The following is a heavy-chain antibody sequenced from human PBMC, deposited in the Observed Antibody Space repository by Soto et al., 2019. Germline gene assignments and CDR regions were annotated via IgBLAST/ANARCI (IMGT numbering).Heavy chain of an antibody. D-gene: IGHD3-10*01. J-gene: IGHJ5*02. CDR2: IYYGGSI. CDR3: SREDADYYGSGSYGWVDP. V-gene: IGHV4-39*02. CDR1: GGSISRSSDY. Sequence: QVQLQESGPGLVKPSETLSLTCTVSGGSISRSSDYWGWIRQPPGKGLEWIGSIYYGGSIYYNPSLKSRVTITVDTAKNQFSLKLSSVTAADAAVYYYSREDADYYGSGSYGWVDPWGQGILVTVSS.